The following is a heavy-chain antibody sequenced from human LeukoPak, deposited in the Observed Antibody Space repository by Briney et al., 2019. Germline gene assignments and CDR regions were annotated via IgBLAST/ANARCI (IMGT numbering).Heavy chain of an antibody. Sequence: SETLSLTCTVSGYSISSGSYWGWIRQPPGKGLEWIGTIYHSGSTYYNPSLKSRGTISVDTSKNQFSLRLSSVTAADTAVYYCARAAIVVVPAALQGGYYFDYWGQGTLVTVSS. V-gene: IGHV4-38-2*02. CDR3: ARAAIVVVPAALQGGYYFDY. J-gene: IGHJ4*02. D-gene: IGHD2-2*01. CDR1: GYSISSGSY. CDR2: IYHSGST.